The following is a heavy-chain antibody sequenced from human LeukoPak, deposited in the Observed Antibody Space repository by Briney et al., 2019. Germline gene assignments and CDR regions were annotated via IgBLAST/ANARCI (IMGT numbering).Heavy chain of an antibody. Sequence: PGRSLRPSCAGSGFTFGGYGMHWFRRPPGKGLEGGAVIADDGSRAFYADSVKGRFTISRDNSNNTMSGQMDDRRAEDTAVYYCRRYNNDHLDYWGQGTLVTVSS. CDR3: RRYNNDHLDY. D-gene: IGHD1-1*01. J-gene: IGHJ4*02. CDR1: GFTFGGYG. V-gene: IGHV3-33*01. CDR2: IADDGSRA.